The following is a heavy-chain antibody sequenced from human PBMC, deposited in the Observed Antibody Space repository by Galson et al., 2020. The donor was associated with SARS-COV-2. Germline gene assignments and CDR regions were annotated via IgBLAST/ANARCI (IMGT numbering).Heavy chain of an antibody. CDR3: ARGDMGNDNFGY. J-gene: IGHJ4*02. D-gene: IGHD3-22*01. CDR2: IYSEGSST. Sequence: ALHGESLKISCSASGFTFSSYWMHWVRQAPGKGLLWVSRIYSEGSSTSYADSVKGRFTISGDNAKNTLYLQMNSLRAEDTAVYYCARGDMGNDNFGYWGQGTLVTVSS. V-gene: IGHV3-74*01. CDR1: GFTFSSYW.